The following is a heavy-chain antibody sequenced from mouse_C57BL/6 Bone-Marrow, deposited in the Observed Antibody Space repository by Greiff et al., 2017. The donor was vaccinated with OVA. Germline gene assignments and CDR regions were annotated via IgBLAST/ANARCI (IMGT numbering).Heavy chain of an antibody. V-gene: IGHV5-9*01. J-gene: IGHJ2*01. CDR2: ISGGGGNT. Sequence: EVKLMESGGGLVKPGGSLKLSCAASGFTFSSYTMSWVRQTPEKRLEWVATISGGGGNTYYPDSVKGRFTISRDNAKNTLYLQMSSLRSEDTALYYCARQPTTVVANQNFDYWGQGTTLTVSS. CDR1: GFTFSSYT. CDR3: ARQPTTVVANQNFDY. D-gene: IGHD1-1*01.